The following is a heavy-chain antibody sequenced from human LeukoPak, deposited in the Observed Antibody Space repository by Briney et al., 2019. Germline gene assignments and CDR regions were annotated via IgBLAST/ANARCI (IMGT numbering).Heavy chain of an antibody. D-gene: IGHD6-13*01. V-gene: IGHV3-21*01. CDR1: GFTFSSYS. J-gene: IGHJ6*03. CDR3: AREPGVAAADTTHYYYYYMDV. Sequence: GGSLRLSCAASGFTFSSYSMNWVRQAPGKGLEWVSSISSSSSYIYYADSVKGRFTISRDNAKNSLYLQMNSLRAEDTAVYYCAREPGVAAADTTHYYYYYMDVWGKGTTVTVSS. CDR2: ISSSSSYI.